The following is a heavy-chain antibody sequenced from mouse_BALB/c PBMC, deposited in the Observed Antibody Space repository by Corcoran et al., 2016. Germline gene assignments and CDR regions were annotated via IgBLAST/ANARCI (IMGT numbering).Heavy chain of an antibody. V-gene: IGHV9-1*02. CDR3: AREVGRLYAMDY. CDR1: GYTFTNYG. J-gene: IGHJ4*01. CDR2: INTYTGEP. D-gene: IGHD3-3*01. Sequence: QIQLVQSGPELKKPGETVKISCKASGYTFTNYGMNWVKQAPGKGLKWMGWINTYTGEPTYADDFKGRFAFSLETSASTAYLQINNLKNEDMATYFCAREVGRLYAMDYWGQGTSVTVSS.